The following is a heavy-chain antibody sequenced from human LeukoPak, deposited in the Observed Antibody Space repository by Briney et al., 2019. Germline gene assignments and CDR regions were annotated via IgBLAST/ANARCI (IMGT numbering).Heavy chain of an antibody. CDR1: GGSFGGYY. V-gene: IGHV4-34*01. D-gene: IGHD3-3*01. CDR3: VRGEDDFWSGYSRLAYFQH. Sequence: SETLSLTCAVNGGSFGGYYWSWIRQPPGKGLEWIGEINHSGSTNYNPSLKSRVTISVDTSKNQFSLKLSSVTAADTAVYYCVRGEDDFWSGYSRLAYFQHWGQGTLVTVSS. CDR2: INHSGST. J-gene: IGHJ1*01.